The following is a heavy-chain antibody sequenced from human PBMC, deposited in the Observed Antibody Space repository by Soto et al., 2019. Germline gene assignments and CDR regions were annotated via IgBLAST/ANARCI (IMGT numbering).Heavy chain of an antibody. CDR1: GYSFTSYW. CDR2: IDPSDSYT. D-gene: IGHD2-15*01. CDR3: AREDITRGGWFDP. Sequence: GESLKISCKGSGYSFTSYWISWVRQMPGKGLEWMGRIDPSDSYTNYSPSFQGHVTISADKSISTAYLQMNSLRAEDTAVYYRAREDITRGGWFDPWGQGTLVTVSS. V-gene: IGHV5-10-1*01. J-gene: IGHJ5*02.